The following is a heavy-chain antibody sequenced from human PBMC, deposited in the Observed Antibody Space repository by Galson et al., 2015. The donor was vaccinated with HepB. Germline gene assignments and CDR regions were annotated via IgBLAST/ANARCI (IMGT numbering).Heavy chain of an antibody. J-gene: IGHJ6*02. CDR3: ARAQLVTRFFYYGMDV. CDR1: GGSISSYY. CDR2: ISYSGST. D-gene: IGHD6-13*01. Sequence: QVQLQESGPGLVKPSETLSLTCTVSGGSISSYYWSWIRQPPGKGLEWIGYISYSGSTNYNPSLKSRVTTSVDTSKNQFSLKLSSVTAADTAVYYCARAQLVTRFFYYGMDVWGQGTTVTVSS. V-gene: IGHV4-59*01.